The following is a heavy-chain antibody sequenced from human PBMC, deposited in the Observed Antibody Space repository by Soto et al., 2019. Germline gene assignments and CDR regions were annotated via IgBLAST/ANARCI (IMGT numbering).Heavy chain of an antibody. V-gene: IGHV3-33*01. CDR2: VWFDGSIQ. D-gene: IGHD1-7*01. J-gene: IGHJ4*02. CDR3: ARVDFGGNSYYFDY. Sequence: HGGSLGLCCVACGFTVWVSGIHWVRQAPDKGLEWVAVVWFDGSIQYYGDSVKGRFTISRDNSNNTVDPQMNNLRAEDTAVYYCARVDFGGNSYYFDYWGQGTPVTGPS. CDR1: GFTVWVSG.